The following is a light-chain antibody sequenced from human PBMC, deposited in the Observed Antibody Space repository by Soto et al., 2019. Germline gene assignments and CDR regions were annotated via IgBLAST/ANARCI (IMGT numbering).Light chain of an antibody. CDR3: CSYAGTVDV. Sequence: QSALTQPASVSGSPGQSITISCTGTSSDVGSYNLVSWYQQHPGKAPKLMIYEGSKRPSGVSNRFSGSKSGNTASLTISGLQAEDEADYYCCSYAGTVDVFGTGNKVTVL. V-gene: IGLV2-23*01. CDR2: EGS. CDR1: SSDVGSYNL. J-gene: IGLJ1*01.